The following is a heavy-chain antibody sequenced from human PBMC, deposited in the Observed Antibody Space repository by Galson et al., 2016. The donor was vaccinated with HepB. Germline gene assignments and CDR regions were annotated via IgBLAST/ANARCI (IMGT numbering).Heavy chain of an antibody. CDR3: AKPEMTTVTTIGWAFDI. J-gene: IGHJ3*02. CDR1: GFTFSSYA. V-gene: IGHV3-23*01. CDR2: ISGSGATT. D-gene: IGHD4-17*01. Sequence: SLRLSCAASGFTFSSYAMNWVRQAPGRGLEWGSSISGSGATTYYADAVKGRFTISRDNSKNTLYLQMNSLRAEDTAVFYCAKPEMTTVTTIGWAFDIWGQGTMVTVSS.